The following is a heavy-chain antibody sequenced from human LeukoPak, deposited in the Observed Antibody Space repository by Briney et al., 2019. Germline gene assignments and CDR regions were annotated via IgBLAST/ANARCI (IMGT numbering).Heavy chain of an antibody. D-gene: IGHD1-1*01. Sequence: GESLKISCKGSGYSFTNYWIGWVRQMPGRGLEWMGIIYPGDSDTRYSPSFQGQVTISVDKSISTAYLQWSSLKASDTAMYYCARAGKTGTTGDAFDIWGQGTMVTVSS. J-gene: IGHJ3*02. CDR3: ARAGKTGTTGDAFDI. V-gene: IGHV5-51*01. CDR2: IYPGDSDT. CDR1: GYSFTNYW.